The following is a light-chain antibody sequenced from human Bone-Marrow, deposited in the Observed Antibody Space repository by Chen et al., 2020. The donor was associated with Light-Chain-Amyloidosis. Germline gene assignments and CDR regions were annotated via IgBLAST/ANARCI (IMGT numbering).Light chain of an antibody. V-gene: IGLV3-25*03. CDR2: RDT. J-gene: IGLJ2*01. CDR1: DLPTKY. CDR3: QSADSSGTYEVI. Sequence: SDELTQPPSVSVSPGQTARITCSGDDLPTKYAYWYQQKPGQAPVLVIHRDTERPSGISERFSGSSSGTTATLTISGVQAEDEADYHCQSADSSGTYEVICGGGTKLTVL.